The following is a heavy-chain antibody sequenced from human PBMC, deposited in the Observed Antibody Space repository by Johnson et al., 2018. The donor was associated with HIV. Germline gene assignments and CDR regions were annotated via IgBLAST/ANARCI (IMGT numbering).Heavy chain of an antibody. Sequence: QVHLVESGGGVVQPGGPLRLSCAASGFTFRDHYMSWIRQAPGKGLEWVADISTSGSTIYYADSVKGRFTISKDNSRNTLFLHMNSLRADDTAVYYCAIGRGEFPRHAFDIWGQGTMVTVSS. CDR2: ISTSGSTI. J-gene: IGHJ3*02. CDR1: GFTFRDHY. D-gene: IGHD3-10*01. CDR3: AIGRGEFPRHAFDI. V-gene: IGHV3-11*04.